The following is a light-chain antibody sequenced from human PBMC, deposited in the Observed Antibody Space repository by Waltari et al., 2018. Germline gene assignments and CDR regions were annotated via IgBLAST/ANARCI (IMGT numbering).Light chain of an antibody. CDR2: AAS. Sequence: LQLTQSPSFLSAAVGDTLTITCRTSQGISTYLAWYQQKPGKAPAVLIYAASSLQNGVPARFSGHGSGTEFTLTIRSLQPEDVGTYYCQQLNTYPLTFGGGTKVEIK. CDR1: QGISTY. CDR3: QQLNTYPLT. J-gene: IGKJ4*01. V-gene: IGKV1-9*01.